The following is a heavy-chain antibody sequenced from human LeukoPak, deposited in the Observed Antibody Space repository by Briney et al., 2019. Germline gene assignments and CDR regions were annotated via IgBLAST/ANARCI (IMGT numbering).Heavy chain of an antibody. CDR2: IYYNGDT. Sequence: SETLSLTCTVSGDSITSTYWSWIRQPPGKGLEYLGYIYYNGDTNYNPSLRGRLTLSLDMSKNQFSLKLTSVTAADTAVYFCAKTARVPYYWGQGILSPSP. J-gene: IGHJ4*02. V-gene: IGHV4-59*08. D-gene: IGHD3-16*01. CDR1: GDSITSTY. CDR3: AKTARVPYY.